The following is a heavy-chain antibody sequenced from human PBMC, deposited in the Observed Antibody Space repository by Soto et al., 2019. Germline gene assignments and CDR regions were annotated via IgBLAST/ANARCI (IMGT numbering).Heavy chain of an antibody. CDR2: ISGSGGST. V-gene: IGHV3-23*01. CDR3: AKYGSSSWFFDY. Sequence: WWSLRLSCSASVFTFSSYAMSWFRQAPGKGLEWVSAISGSGGSTYYADSVRGRFTISRDNSKNTLYLQMNSLRAEDTAVYYCAKYGSSSWFFDYWGQGTLVTVSS. CDR1: VFTFSSYA. D-gene: IGHD6-13*01. J-gene: IGHJ4*02.